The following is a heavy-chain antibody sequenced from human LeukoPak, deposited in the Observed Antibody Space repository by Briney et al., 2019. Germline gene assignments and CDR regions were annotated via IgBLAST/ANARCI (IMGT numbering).Heavy chain of an antibody. D-gene: IGHD6-13*01. J-gene: IGHJ4*02. V-gene: IGHV1-24*01. CDR1: GYTFTRYY. CDR2: FDPEDGET. Sequence: ASVKVSCKASGYTFTRYYMHWVRQAPGKGLEWMGGFDPEDGETIYAQKFQGRVTMTEDTSTDTAYMELSSLRSEDTAVYYCAAVAQLVLGWGYYFDYWGQGTLVTVSS. CDR3: AAVAQLVLGWGYYFDY.